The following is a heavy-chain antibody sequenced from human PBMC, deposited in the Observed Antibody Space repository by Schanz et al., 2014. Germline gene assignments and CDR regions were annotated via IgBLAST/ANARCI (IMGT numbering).Heavy chain of an antibody. CDR3: AKAADWPVTRFDP. V-gene: IGHV3-74*01. J-gene: IGHJ5*02. CDR2: INGDGSRT. CDR1: GFTFSSYA. D-gene: IGHD3-9*01. Sequence: EVQLVQSGGGLVQPGGSLRLSCAASGFTFSSYAMSWVRQAPGKGLEWVSRINGDGSRTAYADSVKGRFTISRDNAKNTLYLQMNSLRAEDTAVYYCAKAADWPVTRFDPWGQGTLVTVSS.